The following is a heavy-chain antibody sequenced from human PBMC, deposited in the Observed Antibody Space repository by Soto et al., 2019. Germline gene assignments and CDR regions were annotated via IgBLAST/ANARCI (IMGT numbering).Heavy chain of an antibody. CDR1: GGSISSYY. Sequence: PSETLSLTCTVSGGSISSYYWSWIRQPPGKGLEWIGYIYYSGSTNYNPSLKSRVTISVDTSKNQFSLKLSSVTAADTAVYYCARALSGDIVVVPAAISFDPWGQGTLVTVS. CDR3: ARALSGDIVVVPAAISFDP. V-gene: IGHV4-59*01. CDR2: IYYSGST. D-gene: IGHD2-2*01. J-gene: IGHJ5*02.